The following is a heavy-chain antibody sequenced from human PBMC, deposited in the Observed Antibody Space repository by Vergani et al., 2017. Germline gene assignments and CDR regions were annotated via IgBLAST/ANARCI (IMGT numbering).Heavy chain of an antibody. CDR1: GDSISSSVYY. V-gene: IGHV4-31*03. CDR3: ARMGGYDEGDAFRIGYFDS. CDR2: IYSTGST. Sequence: QVQLQESGPGLVKPSQTLSLTCSVSGDSISSSVYYWNWIRQPPGKGLEWIGYIYSTGSTHHNPSLRRRINMSVDTSRNHFSLKLNSVTAADTAIYYCARMGGYDEGDAFRIGYFDSWGPGILVTVSA. J-gene: IGHJ4*02. D-gene: IGHD3-22*01.